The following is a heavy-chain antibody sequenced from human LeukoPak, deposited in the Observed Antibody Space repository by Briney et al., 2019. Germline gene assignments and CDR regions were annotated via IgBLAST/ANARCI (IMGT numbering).Heavy chain of an antibody. D-gene: IGHD3-22*01. CDR2: VYYSGRT. J-gene: IGHJ3*02. V-gene: IGHV4-61*01. Sequence: SETLSLTCTVSGGSVSSGSYYWSWIRQPPGKGLEWIGYVYYSGRTKYNPSLKSRVTISIDTSKNQFSLKLSPVTAADTAVYFCVREASTSYYDSSGYYRQTEAFDIWGQGTVVTVSS. CDR3: VREASTSYYDSSGYYRQTEAFDI. CDR1: GGSVSSGSYY.